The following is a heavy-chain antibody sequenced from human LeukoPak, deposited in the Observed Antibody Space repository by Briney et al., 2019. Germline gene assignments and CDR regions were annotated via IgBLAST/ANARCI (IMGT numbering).Heavy chain of an antibody. CDR1: GYSFTTYW. CDR2: IYPGESNV. V-gene: IGHV5-51*01. Sequence: GESLKISCKGSGYSFTTYWIGWVRQMPGKGLEWVGIIYPGESNVRYSPSFQGQVTISADKSISTAYLQWSSLKASDTAMYYCARHYYDVLTGYSYFDYWGQGTLVTVSS. CDR3: ARHYYDVLTGYSYFDY. D-gene: IGHD3-9*01. J-gene: IGHJ4*02.